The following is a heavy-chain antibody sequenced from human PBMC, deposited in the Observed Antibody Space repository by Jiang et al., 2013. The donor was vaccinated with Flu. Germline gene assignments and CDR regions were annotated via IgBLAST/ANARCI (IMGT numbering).Heavy chain of an antibody. CDR3: ARVGMGYYDFYY. J-gene: IGHJ4*02. CDR2: IYYSGST. V-gene: IGHV4-30-4*01. D-gene: IGHD3-3*01. Sequence: GPGLVKPSQTLSLTCTVSGGSISSGDYYWSWIRQPPGKGLEWIGYIYYSGSTYYNPSLKSRVTISVDTSKNQFSLKLSSVTAADTAVYYCARVGMGYYDFYYWGQGTLVTVSS. CDR1: GGSISSGDYY.